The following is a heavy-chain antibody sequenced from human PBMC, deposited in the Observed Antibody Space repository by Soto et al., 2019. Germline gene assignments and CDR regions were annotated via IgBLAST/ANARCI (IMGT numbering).Heavy chain of an antibody. CDR2: IYYSGST. CDR3: ASQNSDYYDSSGYPIN. V-gene: IGHV4-59*01. Sequence: PSETLSLTCTVSGGSISSYYWSWIRQPPGKGLEWIGYIYYSGSTNYNPSLKSRVTISVDTSKNQFSLKLSSVTAADTAVYYCASQNSDYYDSSGYPINWGQGTLVTVSS. CDR1: GGSISSYY. J-gene: IGHJ4*02. D-gene: IGHD3-22*01.